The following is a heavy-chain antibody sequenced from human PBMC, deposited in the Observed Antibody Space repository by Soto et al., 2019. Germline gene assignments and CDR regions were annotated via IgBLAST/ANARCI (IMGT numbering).Heavy chain of an antibody. Sequence: HSETLSLTCTVSGGSISSSSYYWGWIRQPPGKGLEWIGSIYYSGSTYYNPSLKSRVTISVDTSKNQFSLKLSSVTAADTAVYYCARPWGYDFRGFFDYWGQGTLVTVSS. CDR1: GGSISSSSYY. CDR3: ARPWGYDFRGFFDY. D-gene: IGHD5-12*01. J-gene: IGHJ4*02. CDR2: IYYSGST. V-gene: IGHV4-39*01.